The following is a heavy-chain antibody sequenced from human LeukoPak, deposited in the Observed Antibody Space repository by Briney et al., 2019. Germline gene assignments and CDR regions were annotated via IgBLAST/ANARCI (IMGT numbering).Heavy chain of an antibody. CDR3: LRDMGCRTTNCYSYFDY. CDR2: IKPDGSEK. D-gene: IGHD2-2*01. Sequence: GGSLRLSCAASGFSFSRYWMSWVRQAPGKGLEWVANIKPDGSEKYYVDSVRGRFTLSRDDAKNSLYLQMNSLGAEDTAVYYCLRDMGCRTTNCYSYFDYWGQGTLVTVSS. CDR1: GFSFSRYW. V-gene: IGHV3-7*01. J-gene: IGHJ4*02.